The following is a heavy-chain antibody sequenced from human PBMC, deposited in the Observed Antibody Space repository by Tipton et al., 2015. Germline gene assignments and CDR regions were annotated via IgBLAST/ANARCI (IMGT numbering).Heavy chain of an antibody. CDR3: ARDYVYNWFDP. Sequence: TLSLTCTVSGGSISTYYWNWIRQPPGKGLEWIGYIYYSGSTNYNPSLKSRVTISVDTSKNQFSLKLSSVTAADTAVYYCARDYVYNWFDPWGQGTLVTVSS. J-gene: IGHJ5*02. CDR1: GGSISTYY. CDR2: IYYSGST. V-gene: IGHV4-59*01. D-gene: IGHD3-10*02.